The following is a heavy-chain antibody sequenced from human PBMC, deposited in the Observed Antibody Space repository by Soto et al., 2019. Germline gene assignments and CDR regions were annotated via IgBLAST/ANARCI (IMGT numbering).Heavy chain of an antibody. CDR1: GGSISSYY. V-gene: IGHV4-59*01. D-gene: IGHD3-10*01. J-gene: IGHJ5*02. CDR2: IYYSGST. Sequence: PSETLSLTCTVSGGSISSYYWSWIRQPPGKGLEWIGYIYYSGSTNYNPSLKSRVTISVDTSKNQFSLKLSSVTAADTAVYYRARELYGSGSYEWFDPWGQGTLVTVSS. CDR3: ARELYGSGSYEWFDP.